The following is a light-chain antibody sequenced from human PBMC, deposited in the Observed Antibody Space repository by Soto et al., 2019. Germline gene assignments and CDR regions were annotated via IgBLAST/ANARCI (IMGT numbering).Light chain of an antibody. J-gene: IGKJ4*01. CDR2: SAS. Sequence: QVTQSPSSLSASVGDTVSISCRTSQQLTDDLAWYQQKPGTPPNLLISSASTLLSGIPSRFIGSGFGTNFTLTISSLQPEDFATYYCQVYNRPPPTFGDGTKVDFK. CDR1: QQLTDD. CDR3: QVYNRPPPT. V-gene: IGKV1-27*01.